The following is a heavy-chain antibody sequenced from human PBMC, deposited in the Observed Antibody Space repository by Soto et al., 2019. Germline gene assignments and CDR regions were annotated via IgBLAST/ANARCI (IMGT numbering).Heavy chain of an antibody. CDR2: IYWNDEQ. CDR3: AHRLPGPSGYDV. J-gene: IGHJ6*02. CDR1: GFSLTSGVVG. D-gene: IGHD6-13*01. V-gene: IGHV2-5*01. Sequence: QITLKESGPTLVKPTQTLTLTCTFSGFSLTSGVVGVGWIRQPPGEALEWLALIYWNDEQYYNPSLRNRLTITMDTSKNQVVLTMTNMDPVDTATYYCAHRLPGPSGYDVWGQGTTVTGSS.